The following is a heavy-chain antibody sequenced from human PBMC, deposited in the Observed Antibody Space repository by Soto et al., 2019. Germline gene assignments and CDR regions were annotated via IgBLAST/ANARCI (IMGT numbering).Heavy chain of an antibody. CDR1: GYTFTSYA. CDR2: INAGNGNT. J-gene: IGHJ4*02. CDR3: ARVAHSSSWYFDY. Sequence: ASVKVSCKASGYTFTSYAMHWVRQAPGQRLEWMGWINAGNGNTKYSQKFRGRVTITRDTSASTAYMELSSLRSEDTAVYYCARVAHSSSWYFDYWGQGTLVTVSS. D-gene: IGHD6-13*01. V-gene: IGHV1-3*01.